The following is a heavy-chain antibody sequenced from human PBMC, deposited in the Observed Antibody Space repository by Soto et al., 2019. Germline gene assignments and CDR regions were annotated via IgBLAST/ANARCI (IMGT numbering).Heavy chain of an antibody. Sequence: EVQLLESGGGFVPPGGSLRLSCAASGFIFSDYAMTWVRQAPGKGLEWVSAISGSGGKTYYADTVKGRFTISRDSSQNMMSLQMSGLRAEDTAIYYCVKAMNYYYYYMDVWGNGTTVTVSS. CDR2: ISGSGGKT. J-gene: IGHJ6*03. CDR1: GFIFSDYA. V-gene: IGHV3-23*01. CDR3: VKAMNYYYYYMDV.